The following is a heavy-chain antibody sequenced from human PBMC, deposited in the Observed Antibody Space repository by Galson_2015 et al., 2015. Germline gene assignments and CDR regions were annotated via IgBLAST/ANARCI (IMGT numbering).Heavy chain of an antibody. D-gene: IGHD3-10*01. CDR2: IYPGDSDT. CDR1: GYSFTSYW. Sequence: QSGAEVKKPGESLRISCKGSGYSFTSYWIGWVRQMPGKGLEWMGIIYPGDSDTRYSPSFQGQVTISADKSISTAYLQWSSLKASDTAMYLCARPNQENFYGSGSTGYGMDVWGQGTTVTVSS. J-gene: IGHJ6*02. V-gene: IGHV5-51*01. CDR3: ARPNQENFYGSGSTGYGMDV.